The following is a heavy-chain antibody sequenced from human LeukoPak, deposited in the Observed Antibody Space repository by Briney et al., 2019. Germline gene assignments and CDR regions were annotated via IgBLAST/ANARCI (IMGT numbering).Heavy chain of an antibody. Sequence: SETLSLTCIISSGSLSPYHWSWFRQPPGKGLEWIGYIYYSGSTYYNPSLKSRVTISVDTSKNQFSLKLSSVTAADTAVYYCARGLYSSSWYGRNNWFDPWGQGTLVTVSS. J-gene: IGHJ5*02. CDR2: IYYSGST. CDR1: SGSLSPYH. V-gene: IGHV4-30-4*08. CDR3: ARGLYSSSWYGRNNWFDP. D-gene: IGHD6-13*01.